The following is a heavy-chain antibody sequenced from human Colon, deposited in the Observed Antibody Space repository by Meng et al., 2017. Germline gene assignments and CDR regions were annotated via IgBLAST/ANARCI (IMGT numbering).Heavy chain of an antibody. CDR2: IYYSGST. CDR3: ARGPTTYFDY. V-gene: IGHV4-30-4*01. J-gene: IGHJ4*02. CDR1: GGSISSGDYY. D-gene: IGHD4-17*01. Sequence: GSGPGLVKPSPTRSLTGTVSGGSISSGDYYWSWIRQPPGKGLEWIGYIYYSGSTYYNPSLKSRVTISVDTSKNQFSLKLSSVTAADTAVYYCARGPTTYFDYWGQGTLVTVSS.